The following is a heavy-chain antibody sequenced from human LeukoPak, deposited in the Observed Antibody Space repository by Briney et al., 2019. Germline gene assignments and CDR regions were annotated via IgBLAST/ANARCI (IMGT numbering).Heavy chain of an antibody. CDR2: ISGSDGST. CDR3: GKGDPSSWYQP. Sequence: GGSLRLSCAASGFTFSSLSMSWVRQAPGKGLEWVSAISGSDGSTYYADSVKGRFTISRDNSKNTLYLQMDSLRVEDTAVYYCGKGDPSSWYQPWGQGTLVTVSS. V-gene: IGHV3-23*01. D-gene: IGHD6-13*01. J-gene: IGHJ1*01. CDR1: GFTFSSLS.